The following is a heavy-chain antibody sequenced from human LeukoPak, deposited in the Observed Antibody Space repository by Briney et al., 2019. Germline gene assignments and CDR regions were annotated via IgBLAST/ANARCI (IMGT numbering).Heavy chain of an antibody. CDR2: IYYSGST. D-gene: IGHD6-13*01. CDR1: GGSITGYY. CDR3: ASTPYSSSWADFDY. Sequence: SETLSLTCTVSGGSITGYYWSWIRQPPGKGLEWIGYIYYSGSTNYTPSLKSRVTISVDTSKNQFSLKLTSVTAADTAVYYCASTPYSSSWADFDYWGQGTLVTVSS. J-gene: IGHJ4*02. V-gene: IGHV4-59*01.